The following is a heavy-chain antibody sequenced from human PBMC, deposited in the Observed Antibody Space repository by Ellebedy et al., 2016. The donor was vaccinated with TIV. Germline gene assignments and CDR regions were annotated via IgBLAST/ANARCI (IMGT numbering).Heavy chain of an antibody. V-gene: IGHV4-59*11. CDR1: GGSFTPHP. D-gene: IGHD3-10*01. J-gene: IGHJ6*02. CDR3: ARDRATMVRGDYYGMDV. CDR2: IYYSGST. Sequence: SETLSLTXTVFGGSFTPHPCTWFPQHPAQGLEWIGYIYYSGSTNYNPSLKSRVTISVDTSKNQFSLKLSSVTAADTAVYYCARDRATMVRGDYYGMDVWGQGTTVTVSS.